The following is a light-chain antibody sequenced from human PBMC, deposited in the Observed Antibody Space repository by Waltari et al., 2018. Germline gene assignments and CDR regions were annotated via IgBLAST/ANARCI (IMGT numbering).Light chain of an antibody. J-gene: IGKJ3*01. CDR3: QRYYNTPPIVT. Sequence: DIEMTQSPDSLAVSLGERATLTCKSSQSVLSTPNNKNYLAWYQQKQGQPPKLLIYWASTRDSGVPDRCRCSGSGSEFTLSISILQAEDVAVYDCQRYYNTPPIVTFGPGTKVDIK. V-gene: IGKV4-1*01. CDR1: QSVLSTPNNKNY. CDR2: WAS.